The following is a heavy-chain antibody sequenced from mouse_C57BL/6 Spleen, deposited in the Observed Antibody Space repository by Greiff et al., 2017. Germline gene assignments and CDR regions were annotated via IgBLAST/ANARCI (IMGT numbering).Heavy chain of an antibody. V-gene: IGHV3-6*01. CDR1: GYSITSGYY. CDR3: ARGGYFDC. CDR2: ISYDGSN. J-gene: IGHJ2*01. Sequence: DVQLVESGPGLVKPSQSLSLTCSVTGYSITSGYYWNWIRQFPGNKLEWMGYISYDGSNNYNPSLKNRISITRDTSKNQFFLKLNSVTTEDTATYYCARGGYFDCWGQGTTLTVSS.